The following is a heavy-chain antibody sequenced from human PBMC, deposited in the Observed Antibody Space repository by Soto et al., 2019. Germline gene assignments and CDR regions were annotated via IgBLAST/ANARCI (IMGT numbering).Heavy chain of an antibody. CDR2: IYPGDSDT. D-gene: IGHD6-19*01. V-gene: IGHV5-51*01. Sequence: AESLHISCEGSGYSFTSYWIGWVRQMPGKGLEWMGIIYPGDSDTRYSPSFQGQVTISADKSISTAYLQWSSLKASDTAMYYCARHGGSSGWYPRWAYCDGMDVWGQGTTVTVSS. J-gene: IGHJ6*02. CDR1: GYSFTSYW. CDR3: ARHGGSSGWYPRWAYCDGMDV.